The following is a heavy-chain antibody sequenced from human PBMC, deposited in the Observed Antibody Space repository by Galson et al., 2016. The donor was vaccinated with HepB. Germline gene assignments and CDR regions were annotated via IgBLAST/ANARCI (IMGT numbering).Heavy chain of an antibody. CDR1: GFTVSSNN. J-gene: IGHJ4*02. Sequence: SLRLSCAASGFTVSSNNMDWVRQAPGKGLEWVGRIKSKVDGGAADYAAPVKGRFTISGDDSKNTLYLQMTGLKTEDTAVYYCTTVLSTASMSGWYDWGFDSWGQGTLVTVSS. D-gene: IGHD6-19*01. CDR2: IKSKVDGGAA. CDR3: TTVLSTASMSGWYDWGFDS. V-gene: IGHV3-15*07.